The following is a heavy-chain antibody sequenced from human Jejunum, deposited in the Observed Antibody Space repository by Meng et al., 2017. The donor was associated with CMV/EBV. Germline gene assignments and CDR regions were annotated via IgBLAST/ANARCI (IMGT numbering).Heavy chain of an antibody. CDR2: ISTTSTYI. J-gene: IGHJ4*02. V-gene: IGHV3-21*01. D-gene: IGHD1-26*01. CDR3: ARITWGGYSGSYRGNFDY. Sequence: FSSYTMNWVRQAPGKGLEWVSSISTTSTYIYYADSVKGRFTVSRDNAKNSLSLQMNSLRADDTAVYYCARITWGGYSGSYRGNFDYWGQGTLVTSPQ. CDR1: FSSYT.